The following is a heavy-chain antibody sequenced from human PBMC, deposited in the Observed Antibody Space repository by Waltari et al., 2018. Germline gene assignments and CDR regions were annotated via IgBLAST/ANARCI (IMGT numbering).Heavy chain of an antibody. CDR3: ARDLLDY. Sequence: EVQLVESGGGLVQPGGSLRLSCAASGFTLSRYWMSWVRQAPGNGLEWVATMNEDGSKEFYGDSVKGRFTISRDSAKNSLYLQMNSLRGEDTAIYYCARDLLDYWGQGTLVTVSS. CDR2: MNEDGSKE. J-gene: IGHJ4*02. V-gene: IGHV3-7*01. CDR1: GFTLSRYW.